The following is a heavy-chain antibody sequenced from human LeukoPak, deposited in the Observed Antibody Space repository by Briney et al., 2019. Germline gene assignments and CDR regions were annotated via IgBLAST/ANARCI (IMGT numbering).Heavy chain of an antibody. V-gene: IGHV4-34*01. D-gene: IGHD3-10*01. J-gene: IGHJ4*02. CDR3: ARGPLTNRRLRGSKYFDY. Sequence: TASETLSLTCTVSGGSISSYYWSWIRQPPGKGLEWIGEINHSGSTNYNPSLKSRVTISVDTSKNQFSLKLSSVTAADTAVYYCARGPLTNRRLRGSKYFDYWGQGTLVTVSS. CDR2: INHSGST. CDR1: GGSISSYY.